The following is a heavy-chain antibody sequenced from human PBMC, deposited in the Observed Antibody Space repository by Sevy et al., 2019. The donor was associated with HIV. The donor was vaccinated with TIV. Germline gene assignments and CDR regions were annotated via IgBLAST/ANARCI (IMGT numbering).Heavy chain of an antibody. J-gene: IGHJ4*02. Sequence: GSLRLSCAASGFSFRSYEMNWVRQAPGKGLEWVSYITNSGTSMYYSDSVRGRFTISRDNARNSLYLQMNSLRGEDTAVYYCARDLPPSATTVAHFDCWGQGTLVTVSS. CDR1: GFSFRSYE. V-gene: IGHV3-48*03. CDR3: ARDLPPSATTVAHFDC. D-gene: IGHD4-17*01. CDR2: ITNSGTSM.